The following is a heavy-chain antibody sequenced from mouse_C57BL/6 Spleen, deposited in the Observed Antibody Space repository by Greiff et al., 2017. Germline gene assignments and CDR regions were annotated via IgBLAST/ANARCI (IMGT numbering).Heavy chain of an antibody. CDR3: ARIHYYYGSSYPLYWYCDV. D-gene: IGHD1-1*01. V-gene: IGHV1-4*01. J-gene: IGHJ1*03. CDR1: GYTFTSYT. Sequence: VQLQQSGAELARPGASVKMSCKASGYTFTSYTMHWVKQRPGQGLEWIGYINPSSGYTKYNQKFKDKATLTADKSSSTAYMQLSSLTSEDSAVYYCARIHYYYGSSYPLYWYCDVWGTGTTVTVSS. CDR2: INPSSGYT.